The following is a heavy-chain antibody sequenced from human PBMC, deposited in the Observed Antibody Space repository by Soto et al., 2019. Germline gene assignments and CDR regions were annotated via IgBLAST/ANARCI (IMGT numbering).Heavy chain of an antibody. D-gene: IGHD3-10*01. J-gene: IGHJ4*02. V-gene: IGHV1-18*01. Sequence: QVHLVQSGAEVKKPGASVKVSCQASGYAFTTYGITWVRQAPGQGLEWMGWISAHNGNTNYAQKLQGRVTVTRDTSTSTAYMELRSLRSDVTAVYYCARGRYGEYWGQGALVTVSS. CDR2: ISAHNGNT. CDR3: ARGRYGEY. CDR1: GYAFTTYG.